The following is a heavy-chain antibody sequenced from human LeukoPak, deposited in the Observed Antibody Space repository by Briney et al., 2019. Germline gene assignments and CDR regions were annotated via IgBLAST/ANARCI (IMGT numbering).Heavy chain of an antibody. J-gene: IGHJ4*02. CDR2: ISFDGSIE. CDR1: GFTFSSYA. D-gene: IGHD3-9*01. V-gene: IGHV3-30-3*01. CDR3: ATHGYSELRYFDWSTNE. Sequence: GGSPRLSCVASGFTFSSYAMHWVRQAPGKGLEWVAGISFDGSIEVYADSVKGRFTISRDNSKNTLYLQMDSLRAEDTAVYYCATHGYSELRYFDWSTNEWGQGTLVTVSS.